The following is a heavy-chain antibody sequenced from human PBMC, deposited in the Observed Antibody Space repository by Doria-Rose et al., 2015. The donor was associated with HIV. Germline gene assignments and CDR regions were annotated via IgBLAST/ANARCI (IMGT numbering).Heavy chain of an antibody. D-gene: IGHD6-13*01. Sequence: QITLKESGPVLVKPTETLTLTCTVSGVSLSSPGMGVSWIRQPPGKALEWLAHIFSDDESSYKTSQKSRLTSARCTSKSQVVLTMTDMDPVDTATYYCARIKSSRWYHKYYFDFWGQGTLVIVSA. CDR1: GVSLSSPGMG. CDR2: IFSDDES. J-gene: IGHJ4*02. CDR3: ARIKSSRWYHKYYFDF. V-gene: IGHV2-26*01.